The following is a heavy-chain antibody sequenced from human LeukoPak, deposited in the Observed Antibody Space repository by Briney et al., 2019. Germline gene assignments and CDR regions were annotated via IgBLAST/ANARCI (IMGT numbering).Heavy chain of an antibody. D-gene: IGHD3-10*01. CDR1: GFTFSSYA. CDR2: ISGSGGST. CDR3: ARDSGLEGLDY. V-gene: IGHV3-23*01. Sequence: GGSLRLSCAASGFTFSSYAMSWVRQAPGKGLEWVSAISGSGGSTYYADSVKGRFTISGDNSKNTLYLQMNSLRAEDTAVYYCARDSGLEGLDYWGQGTLVTVSS. J-gene: IGHJ4*02.